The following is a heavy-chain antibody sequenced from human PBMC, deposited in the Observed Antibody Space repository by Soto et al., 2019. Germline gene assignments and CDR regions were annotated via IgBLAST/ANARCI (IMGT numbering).Heavy chain of an antibody. CDR3: ARTYYYDSSGYPGQNAEYLKH. D-gene: IGHD3-22*01. CDR2: INPNSGGT. CDR1: GYTFTGYY. J-gene: IGHJ1*01. Sequence: ASVKVSCKASGYTFTGYYIHWVRQAPGQGLEWMGWINPNSGGTKYGQKFQGRVTMARDTSISTVYMELSRLTSGDTAVYYCARTYYYDSSGYPGQNAEYLKHWGQGTMLTVYS. V-gene: IGHV1-2*02.